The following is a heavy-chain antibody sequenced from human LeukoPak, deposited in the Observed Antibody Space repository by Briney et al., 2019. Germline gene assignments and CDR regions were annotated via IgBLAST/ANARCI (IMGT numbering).Heavy chain of an antibody. Sequence: GGSLRLSCVVSGFRFRSHAMSWVRQAPGKGLEWVSSIVGSGDSTYYADSVKGRFTISRDNSKNTLHLQMNSLTAEDTALYFCAKYYYGSCRQGMDVWGQGTTVTVSS. J-gene: IGHJ6*02. CDR2: IVGSGDST. D-gene: IGHD3-22*01. CDR3: AKYYYGSCRQGMDV. CDR1: GFRFRSHA. V-gene: IGHV3-23*01.